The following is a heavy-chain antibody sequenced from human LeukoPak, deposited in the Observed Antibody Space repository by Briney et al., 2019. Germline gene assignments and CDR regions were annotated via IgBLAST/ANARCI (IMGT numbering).Heavy chain of an antibody. J-gene: IGHJ4*02. Sequence: PSETLSLTCTVSGDSISSTHWWCWVRQPPGKGLEWIGEIYRSGNTNYNPSLKSRVTISVDQSKNQFSLKLTSVTAADTAMYYCTRIREMAVRWFDYWGQGALVTVSS. CDR2: IYRSGNT. CDR3: TRIREMAVRWFDY. CDR1: GDSISSTHW. D-gene: IGHD2-15*01. V-gene: IGHV4-4*02.